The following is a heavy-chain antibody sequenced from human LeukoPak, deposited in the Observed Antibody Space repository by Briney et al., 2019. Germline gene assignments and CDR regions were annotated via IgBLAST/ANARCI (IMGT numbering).Heavy chain of an antibody. Sequence: GGSLRLSCAASGFTFSNYGMHWVRQAPGKGLEWVAVMWYDGSNKHYADSVKGRFTISRDNSKNTLYLQMNSLRAEDTAVYYCANLPGYCSGDSCYPDWGQGTLVTVSS. CDR3: ANLPGYCSGDSCYPD. CDR2: MWYDGSNK. CDR1: GFTFSNYG. V-gene: IGHV3-33*06. J-gene: IGHJ4*02. D-gene: IGHD2-15*01.